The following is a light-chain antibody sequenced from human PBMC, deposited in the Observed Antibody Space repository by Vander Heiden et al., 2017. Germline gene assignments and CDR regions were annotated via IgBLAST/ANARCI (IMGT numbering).Light chain of an antibody. CDR3: QQDYSSPRT. Sequence: AIRMTQSPSSLSASTGDRVTITCRASQGISSYLAWYQQKPGKAPKLLIYAASTLQSGVPSRFSGSGSGTDYTLTISCLQSEDFATYYCQQDYSSPRTFGQGTKVEIK. CDR2: AAS. J-gene: IGKJ1*01. CDR1: QGISSY. V-gene: IGKV1-8*01.